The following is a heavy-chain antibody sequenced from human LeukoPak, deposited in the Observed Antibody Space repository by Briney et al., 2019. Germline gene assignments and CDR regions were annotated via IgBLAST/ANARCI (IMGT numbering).Heavy chain of an antibody. J-gene: IGHJ4*02. Sequence: GGSLRLSCAASGFTFSSYAMHWVRQAPGKGLEWVANIKQDGSEKYCVDSVKGRFTISRDNAKNSLYLQMNSLRAEDTAVYYCARGRDDYGDPYFDYWGQGTLVTVSS. CDR2: IKQDGSEK. CDR1: GFTFSSYA. CDR3: ARGRDDYGDPYFDY. V-gene: IGHV3-7*01. D-gene: IGHD4-17*01.